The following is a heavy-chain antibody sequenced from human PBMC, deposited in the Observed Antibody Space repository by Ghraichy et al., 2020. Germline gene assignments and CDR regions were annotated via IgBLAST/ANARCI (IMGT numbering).Heavy chain of an antibody. D-gene: IGHD5-24*01. CDR2: ISYDGSNK. V-gene: IGHV3-30*04. Sequence: GGSLRLSCAASGFTFSSYAMHWVRQAPGKGLEWVAVISYDGSNKYYADSVKGRFTISRDNSKNTLYLQMNSLRAEDTAVYYCARVGIQGRDGYNLDYWGQGTLVTVSS. J-gene: IGHJ4*02. CDR3: ARVGIQGRDGYNLDY. CDR1: GFTFSSYA.